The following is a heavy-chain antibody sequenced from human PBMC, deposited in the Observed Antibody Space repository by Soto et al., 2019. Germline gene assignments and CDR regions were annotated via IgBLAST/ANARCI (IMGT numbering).Heavy chain of an antibody. CDR1: GGSISSSSYY. CDR2: IYYSGST. D-gene: IGHD4-17*01. V-gene: IGHV4-39*01. J-gene: IGHJ2*01. CDR3: ARKTTVTQADWYFDL. Sequence: QLQLQESGPGLVKPSETLSLTCTVSGGSISSSSYYWGWIRQPPGKGLEWIGRIYYSGSTYYNPSLKSRVTISVDTSKNQFSLKLSSVTAADTAVYYCARKTTVTQADWYFDLWGRGTLVTVSS.